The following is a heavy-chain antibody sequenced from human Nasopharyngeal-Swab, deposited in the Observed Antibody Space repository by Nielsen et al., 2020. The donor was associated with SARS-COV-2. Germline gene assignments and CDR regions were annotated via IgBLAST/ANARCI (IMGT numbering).Heavy chain of an antibody. CDR3: ATDYGDFFDY. CDR2: IYYSGST. V-gene: IGHV4-39*02. Sequence: SETLSLTCTVSGGSISSSSYFWGWNRQPPGKGLEWIGSIYYSGSTYYNPSLKRRVTISVDTSKNQFSLKLSSVTAADTAVYYCATDYGDFFDYWGQGTLVTVSS. D-gene: IGHD4-17*01. J-gene: IGHJ4*02. CDR1: GGSISSSSYF.